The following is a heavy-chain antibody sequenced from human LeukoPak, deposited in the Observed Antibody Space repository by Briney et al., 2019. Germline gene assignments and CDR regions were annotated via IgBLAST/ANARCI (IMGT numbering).Heavy chain of an antibody. D-gene: IGHD3-10*01. V-gene: IGHV1-2*02. CDR2: NNPNSGDT. J-gene: IGHJ4*02. Sequence: GASVKVSCKASGYTFTDYLMHWVRQAPGQGLEWMGWNNPNSGDTSSAQKFQGRVTMTRDTSISTAYMELSTLRSDDTAVYYCARDYLFDYYGSGSFDYWGQGTLVTVSS. CDR3: ARDYLFDYYGSGSFDY. CDR1: GYTFTDYL.